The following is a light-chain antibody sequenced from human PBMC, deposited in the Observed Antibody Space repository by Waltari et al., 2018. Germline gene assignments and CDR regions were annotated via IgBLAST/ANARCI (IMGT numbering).Light chain of an antibody. CDR1: QSISSW. CDR3: QQYDTYPIYT. J-gene: IGKJ2*01. V-gene: IGKV1-5*01. Sequence: DTQMTQSPSTLSASVGDTVTITSRASQSISSWLAWYQQKPGKAPKLLIFHASSLESGVPSRFSGGGSGVEFTLTISSLQPDDFATYYCQQYDTYPIYTFGQGTKLEIK. CDR2: HAS.